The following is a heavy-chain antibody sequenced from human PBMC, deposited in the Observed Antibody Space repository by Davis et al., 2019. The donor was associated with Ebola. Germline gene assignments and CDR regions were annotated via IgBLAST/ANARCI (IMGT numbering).Heavy chain of an antibody. J-gene: IGHJ4*02. CDR3: TTEEWELPDLGVPHFDY. CDR2: ISGSGGST. CDR1: GFTFSSYA. D-gene: IGHD1-26*01. V-gene: IGHV3-23*01. Sequence: GGSLRLSCAASGFTFSSYAMSWVRQAPGKGLEWVSAISGSGGSTYYADSVKGRFTISRDNSKNTLYLQMNSLRAEDTAVYYCTTEEWELPDLGVPHFDYWGQGTLVTASS.